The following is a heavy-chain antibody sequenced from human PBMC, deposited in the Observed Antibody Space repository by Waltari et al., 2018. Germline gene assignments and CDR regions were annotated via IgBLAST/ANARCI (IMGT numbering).Heavy chain of an antibody. V-gene: IGHV3-7*01. Sequence: EVRLVESGGGLVQPGGSLRLSCVASGFSFKYYWMTWVRQAPGKGLEWVANIKQEGSERYSVDSVKGRFTISRDNTNNSLYLQMNSLRAEDTALYYCARSGFCTGDSCFSAFYYLDYWGPGILVTVSS. D-gene: IGHD2-15*01. CDR2: IKQEGSER. J-gene: IGHJ4*02. CDR1: GFSFKYYW. CDR3: ARSGFCTGDSCFSAFYYLDY.